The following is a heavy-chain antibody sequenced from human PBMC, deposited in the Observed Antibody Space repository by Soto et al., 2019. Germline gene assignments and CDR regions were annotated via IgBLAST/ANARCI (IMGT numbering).Heavy chain of an antibody. V-gene: IGHV4-59*01. CDR3: ARDLLARSGYYMDV. J-gene: IGHJ6*03. CDR2: IYYSGIT. Sequence: SETLSLTCTVSGGSISSYYWSWIRQPPGKGLEWIGYIYYSGITNYNPSLKSRVTISVDTSKNQFSLKLSSVTAADTAVYYCARDLLARSGYYMDVSGKGTTVTVSS. D-gene: IGHD2-15*01. CDR1: GGSISSYY.